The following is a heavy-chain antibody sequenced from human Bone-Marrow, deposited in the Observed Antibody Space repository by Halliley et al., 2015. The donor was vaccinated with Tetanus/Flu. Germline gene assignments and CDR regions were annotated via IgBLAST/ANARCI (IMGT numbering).Heavy chain of an antibody. D-gene: IGHD3-16*01. CDR3: ARGGDYFPY. CDR2: FHYSGRT. V-gene: IGHV4-59*02. CDR1: GASVYYDY. Sequence: LSLTCTVSGASVYYDYWSWVRQSPGRGLEWIGYFHYSGRTDYSPSLKSRVSISVDTSKNQFSLTLTSVTAADMAVYYCARGGDYFPYWGQGILVTVSS. J-gene: IGHJ4*02.